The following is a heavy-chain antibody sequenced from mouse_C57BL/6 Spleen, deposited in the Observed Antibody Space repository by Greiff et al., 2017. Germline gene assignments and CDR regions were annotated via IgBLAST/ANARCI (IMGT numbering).Heavy chain of an antibody. V-gene: IGHV1-66*01. CDR3: ARGGYSSGRGCDY. Sequence: VQLQQSGPELVKPGASVKISCKASGYSFTSYYMHWVKQRPGQGLEWIGWIYPGSGNTNYNEKFKGKATLTADNSSSTAYMQLSSLTSEDAAVYYCARGGYSSGRGCDYWGQGTLVTVSA. CDR2: IYPGSGNT. D-gene: IGHD3-2*02. CDR1: GYSFTSYY. J-gene: IGHJ3*01.